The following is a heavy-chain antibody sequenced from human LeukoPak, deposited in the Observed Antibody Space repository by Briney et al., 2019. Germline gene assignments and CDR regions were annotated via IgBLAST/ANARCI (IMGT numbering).Heavy chain of an antibody. CDR2: IRSKANSYAT. J-gene: IGHJ4*02. CDR3: TRSGYSYGGGGDY. V-gene: IGHV3-73*01. Sequence: PGGSLRLSCAASGLTFSGSAMHWVRQAAGKGLGWVGRIRSKANSYATAYAASVKGRFTISRDDSKNTAYLQMNSLKTEDTAVYYCTRSGYSYGGGGDYWGQGTLVTVSS. D-gene: IGHD5-18*01. CDR1: GLTFSGSA.